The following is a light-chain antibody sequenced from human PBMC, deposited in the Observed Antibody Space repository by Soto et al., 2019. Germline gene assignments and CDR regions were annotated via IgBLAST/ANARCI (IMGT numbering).Light chain of an antibody. V-gene: IGLV1-51*02. CDR1: SSNIGSNY. CDR3: ATTYFSLSAGV. Sequence: QSVLTQPASMSGAPGQTVTISCSGTSSNIGSNYVSWYQQLPGTAPQLLIRENDKRPFCILDRFSGSKSGTSATLGVIGLQHGDEGDDYCATTYFSLSAGVFGAGTKVTVL. CDR2: END. J-gene: IGLJ3*02.